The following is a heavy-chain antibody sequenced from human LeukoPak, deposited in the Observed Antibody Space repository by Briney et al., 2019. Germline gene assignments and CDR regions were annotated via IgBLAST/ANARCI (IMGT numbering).Heavy chain of an antibody. V-gene: IGHV4-59*01. CDR2: IYYSGSP. D-gene: IGHD6-13*01. CDR3: ARVGVSWQRGYFDY. Sequence: SETLSLTCTVSGGSLSSYYWSWIRQPPGKGLEFIGYIYYSGSPNYNPSLKSRVTISVDTSKNQFSLKLSSVTAADTAVYYCARVGVSWQRGYFDYWGQGTLVTVSS. CDR1: GGSLSSYY. J-gene: IGHJ4*02.